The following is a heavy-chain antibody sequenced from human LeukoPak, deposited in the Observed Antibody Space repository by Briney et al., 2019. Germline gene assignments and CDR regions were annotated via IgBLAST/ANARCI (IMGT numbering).Heavy chain of an antibody. Sequence: GGSLRLSCAASGFTFDDYAMHWVRQAPGKGLEWVSGISWNSGSIGYADSVKGRFTISRDNAKNSLYLQMNSLRAEDMALYYCAKDIGGGFPGSAFDIWGQGTMVTVPS. V-gene: IGHV3-9*03. J-gene: IGHJ3*02. CDR2: ISWNSGSI. CDR1: GFTFDDYA. D-gene: IGHD1-26*01. CDR3: AKDIGGGFPGSAFDI.